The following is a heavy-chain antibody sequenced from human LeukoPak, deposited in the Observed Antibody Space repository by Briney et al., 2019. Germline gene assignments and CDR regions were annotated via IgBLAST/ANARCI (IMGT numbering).Heavy chain of an antibody. Sequence: GGSLRLSCAASGFTFSNYNMNWVRQAPGKGLEWVSYISSSSSYIYYADSVKGRFTISRDNAKNSLYLQMDSLRAEDTAVYYCARGHSGSYQRTDAFDIWGQGTMVTVSS. CDR2: ISSSSSYI. D-gene: IGHD1-26*01. V-gene: IGHV3-21*01. CDR3: ARGHSGSYQRTDAFDI. CDR1: GFTFSNYN. J-gene: IGHJ3*02.